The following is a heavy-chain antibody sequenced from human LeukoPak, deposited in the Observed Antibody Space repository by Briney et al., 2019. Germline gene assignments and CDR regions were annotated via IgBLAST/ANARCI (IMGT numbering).Heavy chain of an antibody. CDR1: GFTFSSYG. V-gene: IGHV3-33*01. Sequence: GRSLRLSCAASGFTFSSYGMHWVRQAPGKGLEWVADIWYDGSDKYYADSVKGRFTISRENSKNTLYLQRDSLRAEDMAVYYCARDKGRVAFDIWGQGAMVTVSS. J-gene: IGHJ3*02. D-gene: IGHD3-10*01. CDR2: IWYDGSDK. CDR3: ARDKGRVAFDI.